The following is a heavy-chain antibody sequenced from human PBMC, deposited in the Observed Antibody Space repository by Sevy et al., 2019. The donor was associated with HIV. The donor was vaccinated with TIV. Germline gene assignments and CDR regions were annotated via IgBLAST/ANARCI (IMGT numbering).Heavy chain of an antibody. CDR2: IDSSSSNR. Sequence: GGSLRLSCAASGFSFNTYTFYWVRQAPGEGLEWLSYIDSSSSNRYYAESVKGRFTVSRDNAKKSLYVQMNSLRGEDTAVYYCAREGGYTDQGMDVWGQGTTVTVSS. CDR3: AREGGYTDQGMDV. V-gene: IGHV3-48*01. D-gene: IGHD5-12*01. J-gene: IGHJ6*02. CDR1: GFSFNTYT.